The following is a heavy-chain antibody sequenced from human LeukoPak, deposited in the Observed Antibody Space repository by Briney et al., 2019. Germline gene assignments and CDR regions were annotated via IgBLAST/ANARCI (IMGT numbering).Heavy chain of an antibody. V-gene: IGHV3-23*01. CDR3: ANPLHYYDSSGPCYGGG. D-gene: IGHD3-22*01. Sequence: GGSLRLSCAASGFTFSSYAMSWVRQAPGKGLEWVSAISGSGGSTYYADSVKGRFTISRDNSKNTLYLQMNSLRAEDTAVYYCANPLHYYDSSGPCYGGGWGQGTLVTVSS. J-gene: IGHJ4*02. CDR1: GFTFSSYA. CDR2: ISGSGGST.